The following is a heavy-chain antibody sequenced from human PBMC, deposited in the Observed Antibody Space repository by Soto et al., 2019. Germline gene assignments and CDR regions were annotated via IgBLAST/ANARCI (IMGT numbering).Heavy chain of an antibody. V-gene: IGHV1-69*12. J-gene: IGHJ6*02. CDR2: IIPIFGTA. CDR1: GGTFSSYA. CDR3: ARGSRDTAMLNYYYGMDV. D-gene: IGHD5-18*01. Sequence: QVQLVQSGAEVKKRGSSVKVSCKASGGTFSSYAISWVRQAPGQGLEWMGGIIPIFGTANYAQKFQGRVTITADESTSTAYMELSSLRSEDTAVYYCARGSRDTAMLNYYYGMDVWGQGTTVTVSS.